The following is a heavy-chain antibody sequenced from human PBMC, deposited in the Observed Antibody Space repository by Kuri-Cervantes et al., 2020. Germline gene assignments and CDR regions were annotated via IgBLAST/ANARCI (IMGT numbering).Heavy chain of an antibody. V-gene: IGHV4-61*05. J-gene: IGHJ6*03. CDR2: IYYRGST. Sequence: SETLSLTCTVSGGSISSSSYYWGWIRQPPGKGLEWIGYIYYRGSTNYNPSLKSRVTISVDTSKNQFSLKLSSVTAADTAVYYCARGGGSYYYYYYMDVWGKGTTVTVSS. D-gene: IGHD1-26*01. CDR3: ARGGGSYYYYYYMDV. CDR1: GGSISSSSYY.